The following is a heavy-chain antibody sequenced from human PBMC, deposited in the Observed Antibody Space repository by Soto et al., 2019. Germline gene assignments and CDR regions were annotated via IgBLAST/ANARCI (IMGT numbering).Heavy chain of an antibody. CDR3: ARDYYYDSSGPRWFDP. CDR1: GFTFSDYY. D-gene: IGHD3-22*01. CDR2: ISSSSSYT. J-gene: IGHJ5*02. V-gene: IGHV3-11*06. Sequence: GGSLRLSCAASGFTFSDYYMSWIRQAPGKGLEWVSYISSSSSYTNYADSGKGRFTISRDNAKNSLYLQMNSLRAEDTAVYYCARDYYYDSSGPRWFDPWGQGTLVTVSS.